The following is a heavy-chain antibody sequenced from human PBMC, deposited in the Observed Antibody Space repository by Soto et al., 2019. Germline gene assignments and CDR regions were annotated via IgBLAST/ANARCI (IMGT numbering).Heavy chain of an antibody. CDR3: ARGSSIAGLYYGMXV. Sequence: PSETLSLTCTVSGGSISSSSYYWGWIRQPPGKGLEWIGYNYYSGITYYNPSLKSRVTISLDTSKNQFSLKLSSVTAADTAVYYCARGSSIAGLYYGMXVWGQGTTVTVSS. D-gene: IGHD6-6*01. CDR1: GGSISSSSYY. J-gene: IGHJ6*02. V-gene: IGHV4-39*07. CDR2: NYYSGIT.